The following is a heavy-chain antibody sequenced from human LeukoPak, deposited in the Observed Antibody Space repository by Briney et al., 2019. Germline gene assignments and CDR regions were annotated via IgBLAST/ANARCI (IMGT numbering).Heavy chain of an antibody. J-gene: IGHJ4*02. CDR1: GFTFSNAW. CDR3: TTESPHFDY. V-gene: IGHV3-15*01. Sequence: GGSLRLSCAGSGFTFSNAWMSWVRQAPGKGLEWVGRIKSKIDGGTTDYAAPVKGRFTISRDDSKDTLFLQMSSLKTEDTGVYFCTTESPHFDYWGQGTLVTVSS. CDR2: IKSKIDGGTT.